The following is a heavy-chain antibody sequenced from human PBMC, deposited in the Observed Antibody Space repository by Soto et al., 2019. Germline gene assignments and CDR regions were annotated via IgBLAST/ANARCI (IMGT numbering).Heavy chain of an antibody. Sequence: GGSLRLSCAASGFTFSSYAMSWVRQAPGKGLEWVSAISGTGGSTYYADSVKGRFTISRDNSKNTLYLQMNSLRAEDTAVYYCAKAPEYSGSWYGYIDYWGQGTLVTVSS. CDR1: GFTFSSYA. CDR2: ISGTGGST. D-gene: IGHD6-13*01. V-gene: IGHV3-23*01. J-gene: IGHJ4*02. CDR3: AKAPEYSGSWYGYIDY.